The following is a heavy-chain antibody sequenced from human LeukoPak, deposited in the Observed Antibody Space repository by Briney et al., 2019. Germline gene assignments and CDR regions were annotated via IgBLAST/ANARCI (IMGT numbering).Heavy chain of an antibody. Sequence: SVKVSCKASGFTFTSSAMQWVRQARGQRLEWIGWIVVGSGNTNYAQKFQERVTITRDMSTSTAYMELSSLRSEDTAVYYCAAALVESDGAFDIWGQGTMVTVSS. CDR2: IVVGSGNT. CDR3: AAALVESDGAFDI. CDR1: GFTFTSSA. D-gene: IGHD5-24*01. J-gene: IGHJ3*02. V-gene: IGHV1-58*02.